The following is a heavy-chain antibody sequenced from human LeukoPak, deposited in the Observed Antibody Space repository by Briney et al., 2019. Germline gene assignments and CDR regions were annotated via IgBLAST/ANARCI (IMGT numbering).Heavy chain of an antibody. V-gene: IGHV4-39*07. D-gene: IGHD3-10*01. CDR2: IYYSGST. CDR3: ARSKRGPITMVRGARFIYWFDP. CDR1: GGSISSSSYY. Sequence: PSETLSLTCTVSGGSISSSSYYWGWIRQPPGKGLEWIGSIYYSGSTNYNPSLKSRVTISVDTSKNQFSLKLSSVTAADTAVYYCARSKRGPITMVRGARFIYWFDPWGQGTLVTVSS. J-gene: IGHJ5*02.